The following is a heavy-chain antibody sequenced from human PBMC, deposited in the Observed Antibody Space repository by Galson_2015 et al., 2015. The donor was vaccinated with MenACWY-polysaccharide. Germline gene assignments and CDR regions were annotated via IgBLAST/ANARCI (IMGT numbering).Heavy chain of an antibody. Sequence: ETLSLTCTVSGGSVSSGTDYWSWLRQPPGKGLEWIGFMSSNGGANRNPSLKSRVTISIDTSKNQFSLRLNSVTAVDTAMYYCAREPTYSGSFGWFDSWGQGTLVTVSP. CDR2: MSSNGGA. J-gene: IGHJ5*01. CDR1: GGSVSSGTDY. CDR3: AREPTYSGSFGWFDS. D-gene: IGHD1-26*01. V-gene: IGHV4-61*01.